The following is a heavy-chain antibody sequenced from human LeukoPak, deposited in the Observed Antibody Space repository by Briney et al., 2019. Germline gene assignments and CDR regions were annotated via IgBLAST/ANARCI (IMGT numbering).Heavy chain of an antibody. J-gene: IGHJ3*02. CDR1: GYTFTSYG. Sequence: ASVKVSCKASGYTFTSYGISWVRQALGQGLESMGIINPSGGSTSYAQKFQGRVTMTRDTSTSTVYMELSSLRSEDTAVYYCARRYSSGWPGAFDIWGQGTMVTVSS. CDR3: ARRYSSGWPGAFDI. CDR2: INPSGGST. V-gene: IGHV1-46*01. D-gene: IGHD6-19*01.